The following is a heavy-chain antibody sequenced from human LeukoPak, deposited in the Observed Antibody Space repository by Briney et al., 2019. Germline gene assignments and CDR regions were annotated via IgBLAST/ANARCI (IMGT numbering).Heavy chain of an antibody. CDR3: ARDRHISASVYWNWFDP. D-gene: IGHD6-6*01. J-gene: IGHJ5*02. CDR1: GLAFSHYW. V-gene: IGHV3-7*01. CDR2: IKEDGSEK. Sequence: PGGSLRLSCAASGLAFSHYWMTWVRQAPGKGLEWVANIKEDGSEKYYVDSVKGRFTVSRDNAKNLLDLQMNSLRVEDTAVYYCARDRHISASVYWNWFDPWGRGTLVTVSS.